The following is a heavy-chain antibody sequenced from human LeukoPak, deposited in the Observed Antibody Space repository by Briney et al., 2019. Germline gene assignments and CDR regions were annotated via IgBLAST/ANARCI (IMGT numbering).Heavy chain of an antibody. Sequence: GGSLRLSCAASGFTFSSYEMNWVRQAPGKGLEWVSYISSSGSTIYYADSVKGRFTISRDNAKNSLYLQMNSLRAEDTAVYYCARGAPYYDISGGEGYWGQGTLVTVSS. CDR1: GFTFSSYE. CDR3: ARGAPYYDISGGEGY. J-gene: IGHJ4*02. D-gene: IGHD3-22*01. V-gene: IGHV3-48*03. CDR2: ISSSGSTI.